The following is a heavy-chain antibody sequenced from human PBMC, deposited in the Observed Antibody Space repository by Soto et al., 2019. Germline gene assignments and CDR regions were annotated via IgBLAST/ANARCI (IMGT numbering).Heavy chain of an antibody. J-gene: IGHJ6*03. CDR1: GDSVSSNSAA. V-gene: IGHV6-1*01. Sequence: PSQTLSLTCAISGDSVSSNSAAWSWIRQSPSRGLEWLGRTYYRSKWYNDYAVSVKSRITINPDTSKNQFSLQLNSVTPEDTAVYYCARDRVVPAAYYYYYYYMDVWGKGTTVTVSS. CDR2: TYYRSKWYN. D-gene: IGHD2-2*01. CDR3: ARDRVVPAAYYYYYYYMDV.